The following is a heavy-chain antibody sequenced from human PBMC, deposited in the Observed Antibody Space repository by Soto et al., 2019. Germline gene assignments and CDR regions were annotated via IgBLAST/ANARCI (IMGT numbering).Heavy chain of an antibody. J-gene: IGHJ6*02. CDR2: MNAKSGDT. CDR1: GYTFSDCD. CDR3: ARGNPFNYAGFDV. Sequence: GASVKVSCKASGYTFSDCDINCLRQASGQGPEWMGWMNAKSGDTFFAQRFQGKFNMTWDTSLSTAYMEVGSLTSDDTAIYYCARGNPFNYAGFDVWGQGTTVTVSS. D-gene: IGHD3-16*01. V-gene: IGHV1-8*01.